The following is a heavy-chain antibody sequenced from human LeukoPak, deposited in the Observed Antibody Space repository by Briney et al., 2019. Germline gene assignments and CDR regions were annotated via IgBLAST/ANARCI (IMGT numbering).Heavy chain of an antibody. CDR2: INPSGGST. Sequence: ASVKVSCKASGYTFTSYYMHWVRQAPGQGLEWMGIINPSGGSTSYAQKFQGRVTMTRDTSTSTIYMELSSLRSEDTAVYYCARDLSSGYHAFDIWGQGTMVTVSS. V-gene: IGHV1-46*01. CDR3: ARDLSSGYHAFDI. D-gene: IGHD3-22*01. CDR1: GYTFTSYY. J-gene: IGHJ3*02.